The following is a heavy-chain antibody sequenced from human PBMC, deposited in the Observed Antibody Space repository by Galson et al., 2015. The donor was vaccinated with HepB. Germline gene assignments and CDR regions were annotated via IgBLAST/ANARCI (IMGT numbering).Heavy chain of an antibody. J-gene: IGHJ6*02. V-gene: IGHV3-30-3*01. Sequence: SLRLSCAASGFTFSSYAMHWVRQAPGKGLEWVAVISYDGSNKYYADSVKGRFTISRDNSKNTLYLQMNTLRAEDTAVYYCAKVSRAPGDYYYYHMDVWGQGTTVTVFS. CDR1: GFTFSSYA. D-gene: IGHD3-10*01. CDR3: AKVSRAPGDYYYYHMDV. CDR2: ISYDGSNK.